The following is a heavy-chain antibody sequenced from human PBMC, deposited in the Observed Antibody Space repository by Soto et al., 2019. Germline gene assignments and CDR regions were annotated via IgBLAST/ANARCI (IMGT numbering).Heavy chain of an antibody. Sequence: GASVKVSCRASGGTFSSYAISWVRQAPGQGLEWMGGIIPIFGTANYAQKFQGRVTITADESTSTAYMELSSLRSEDTAVYYCAGGYGSGSLYYGMDVWGQGTTVTVS. J-gene: IGHJ6*02. CDR1: GGTFSSYA. CDR2: IIPIFGTA. D-gene: IGHD3-10*01. CDR3: AGGYGSGSLYYGMDV. V-gene: IGHV1-69*13.